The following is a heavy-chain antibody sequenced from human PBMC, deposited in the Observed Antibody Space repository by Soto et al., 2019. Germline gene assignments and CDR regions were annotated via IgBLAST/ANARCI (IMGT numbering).Heavy chain of an antibody. CDR3: ARALGVYCGGDCALDY. D-gene: IGHD2-21*02. J-gene: IGHJ4*02. CDR2: IWYDGSNK. Sequence: QVQLVESGGGVVQPGRSLRLSCAASGFTFGSYGMHWVRQAPGKGLEWVAVIWYDGSNKYYADSVKGRFTISRDNSKNTLYLQMNSLRAEDTAVYYCARALGVYCGGDCALDYWGQGTLVTVSS. V-gene: IGHV3-33*01. CDR1: GFTFGSYG.